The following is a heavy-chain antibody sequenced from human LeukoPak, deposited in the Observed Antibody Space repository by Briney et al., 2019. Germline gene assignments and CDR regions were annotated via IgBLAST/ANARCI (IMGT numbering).Heavy chain of an antibody. Sequence: SETLSLSCTVSGGSISSSSYYWDWIRQPPGKGLEWIGSIYYSGSTYYNPSLKSRVTISVDTSKNQFSLKLNSVTAADTVVYYCAKHSRSGYSAYENAFDIWGQGTMVTVSS. D-gene: IGHD5-12*01. J-gene: IGHJ3*02. V-gene: IGHV4-39*01. CDR2: IYYSGST. CDR1: GGSISSSSYY. CDR3: AKHSRSGYSAYENAFDI.